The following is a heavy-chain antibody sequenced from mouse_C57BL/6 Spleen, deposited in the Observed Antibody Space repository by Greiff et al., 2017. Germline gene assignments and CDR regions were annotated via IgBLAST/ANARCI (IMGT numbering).Heavy chain of an antibody. CDR1: GFTIKDYY. D-gene: IGHD1-1*01. CDR3: ARHGSSSHFDY. CDR2: IDPEDGET. J-gene: IGHJ2*01. Sequence: EVQLQQSGAELVKPGASVKLSCTASGFTIKDYYMHWVKQRTEQGLEWIGRIDPEDGETKYAPNFQGKATITADTSSNTAYLQLSSLTSEDTAVYYCARHGSSSHFDYWGQGTTLTVSS. V-gene: IGHV14-2*01.